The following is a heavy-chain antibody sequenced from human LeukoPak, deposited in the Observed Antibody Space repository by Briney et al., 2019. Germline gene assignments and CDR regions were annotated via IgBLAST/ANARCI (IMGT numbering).Heavy chain of an antibody. D-gene: IGHD2-21*02. V-gene: IGHV4-61*02. J-gene: IGHJ3*02. CDR1: GGSISSGSYY. Sequence: SQTLSLTCTVSGGSISSGSYYWSWIRQPPGKGLEWIGSIYHSGSTYYNPSLKSRVTISVDTSKNQFSLKLSSVTAADTAVYYCARAYCGGDCYSGRAFDIWGQGTMVTVSS. CDR3: ARAYCGGDCYSGRAFDI. CDR2: IYHSGST.